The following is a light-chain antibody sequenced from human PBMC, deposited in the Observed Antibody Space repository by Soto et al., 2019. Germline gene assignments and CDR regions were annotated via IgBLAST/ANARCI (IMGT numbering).Light chain of an antibody. CDR1: QSISSS. Sequence: DNPMTQSPSTLSASVGDRVTITCRASQSISSSLAWYQQKPGKAPTLLIYKASSLESGVPSRFSGSGSGTEFTLTISSLQPDDFATYYCQQFNSFSWTFGQGTKVEIK. CDR2: KAS. CDR3: QQFNSFSWT. J-gene: IGKJ1*01. V-gene: IGKV1-5*03.